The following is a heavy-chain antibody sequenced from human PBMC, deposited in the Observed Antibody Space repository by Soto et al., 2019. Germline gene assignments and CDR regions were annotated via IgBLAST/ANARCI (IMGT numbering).Heavy chain of an antibody. CDR3: ARLPSPNYFDSSGFDY. J-gene: IGHJ4*02. CDR1: AFSFSSHA. D-gene: IGHD3-22*01. V-gene: IGHV3-23*01. CDR2: ISSSGDRT. Sequence: EVQLLESGGGLVPPGGSLRLSCAVSAFSFSSHAMNWVRQAPGKGLAWGSAISSSGDRTYYADSVKGRFTISRDNSNNTLYLQMNSLRAEDTAVYYCARLPSPNYFDSSGFDYWGQGTLVSVSS.